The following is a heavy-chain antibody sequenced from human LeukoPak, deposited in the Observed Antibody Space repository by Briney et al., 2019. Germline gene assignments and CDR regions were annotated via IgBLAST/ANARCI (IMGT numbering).Heavy chain of an antibody. CDR3: AKTYYDFWSAYFGAFDI. CDR2: ISGSGGST. Sequence: GGSLRLSCAASGFTFSSYAMSWVRQAPGKGLEWVSAISGSGGSTYYADSVKGRFTISRDNSKNTLYLQMNSLRAEDTAVYYCAKTYYDFWSAYFGAFDIWGQGTMVTVSS. CDR1: GFTFSSYA. J-gene: IGHJ3*02. D-gene: IGHD3-3*01. V-gene: IGHV3-23*01.